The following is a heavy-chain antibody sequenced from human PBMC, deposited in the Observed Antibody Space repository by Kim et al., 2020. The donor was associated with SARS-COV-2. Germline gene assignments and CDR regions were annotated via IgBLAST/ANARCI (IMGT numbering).Heavy chain of an antibody. CDR1: GGSISSYY. Sequence: SETLSLTCTVSGGSISSYYWSWIRQPPGKGLEWIGYIYYSGSTNYNPSLKSRVTISVDTSKNQFSLKLSSVTAADTAVYYCAGGMILWGSGSYSYGMDVWGQGTTVTVSS. J-gene: IGHJ6*02. V-gene: IGHV4-59*13. CDR2: IYYSGST. D-gene: IGHD3-10*01. CDR3: AGGMILWGSGSYSYGMDV.